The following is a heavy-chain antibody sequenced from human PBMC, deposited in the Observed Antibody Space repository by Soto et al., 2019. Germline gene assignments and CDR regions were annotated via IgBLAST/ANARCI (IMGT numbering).Heavy chain of an antibody. Sequence: EVQVVESGGGLIHPGGSLRLSCAASGFTVSSRYMGWVRQAPGKGLEWVSVVWRGGTTYHADSVKGRFTVSRDESRNTLYLQMNSLRVGDTAVYYCATEGIFEGDPEPHWGQGTLVTVSS. CDR1: GFTVSSRY. D-gene: IGHD3-3*01. J-gene: IGHJ4*02. CDR3: ATEGIFEGDPEPH. V-gene: IGHV3-53*01. CDR2: VWRGGTT.